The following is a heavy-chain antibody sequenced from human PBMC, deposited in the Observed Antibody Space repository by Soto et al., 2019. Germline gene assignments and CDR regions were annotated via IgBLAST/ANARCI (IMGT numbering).Heavy chain of an antibody. J-gene: IGHJ6*02. CDR3: ARGAALSSSSWDYYYYGMDV. D-gene: IGHD6-13*01. CDR1: GFTVSSNY. V-gene: IGHV3-53*04. Sequence: EVQLVESGGGLVQPGGSLRLSCAASGFTVSSNYMSWVRQAPGKGLEWVSVIYSGGSTYYADSVKGRFTISRHNSKNTQYLQMNSLRAEDTAVYYCARGAALSSSSWDYYYYGMDVWGQGTTVTVSS. CDR2: IYSGGST.